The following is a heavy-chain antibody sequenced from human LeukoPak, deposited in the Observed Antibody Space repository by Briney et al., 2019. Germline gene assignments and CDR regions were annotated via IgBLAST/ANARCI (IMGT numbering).Heavy chain of an antibody. D-gene: IGHD3-10*01. CDR2: IYYNGST. V-gene: IGHV4-30-4*08. CDR3: ARTSLGGAWFDP. Sequence: SETLSLTCTVSGGSISSGDYYWSWIRQPPGKGLEWIGYIYYNGSTYYNPSLKSRVTISVDTSKNQFSLKLSSVTAADAAVYYCARTSLGGAWFDPWGQGTLVTVSS. J-gene: IGHJ5*02. CDR1: GGSISSGDYY.